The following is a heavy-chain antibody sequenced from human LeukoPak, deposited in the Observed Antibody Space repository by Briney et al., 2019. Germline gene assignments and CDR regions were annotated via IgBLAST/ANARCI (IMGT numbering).Heavy chain of an antibody. CDR1: GFTFSSYS. CDR2: ISSSSSYM. CDR3: ARDRQQWLVDY. V-gene: IGHV3-21*01. Sequence: PGGSLRLSCAASGFTFSSYSMNWVRQAPGKGLEWVSSISSSSSYMYYADSVKGRFTISRDNAKNSLYLQMNSLRAEDTAVYYCARDRQQWLVDYWGQGTLVTVSS. J-gene: IGHJ4*02. D-gene: IGHD6-19*01.